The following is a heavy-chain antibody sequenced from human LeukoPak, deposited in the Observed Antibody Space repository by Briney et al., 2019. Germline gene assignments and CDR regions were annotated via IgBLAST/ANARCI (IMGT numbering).Heavy chain of an antibody. CDR2: IIPIFGTA. D-gene: IGHD6-6*01. J-gene: IGHJ3*02. CDR3: ARDFPLGSSSFVAFDI. CDR1: GGTFSSYA. Sequence: SVKVSCKASGGTFSSYALSWVRQAPGQGLEWMGGIIPIFGTANYAQKFQGRVTITADESTSTASMELSSLRSEDTAVYYSARDFPLGSSSFVAFDIWGQGTMVTVSS. V-gene: IGHV1-69*01.